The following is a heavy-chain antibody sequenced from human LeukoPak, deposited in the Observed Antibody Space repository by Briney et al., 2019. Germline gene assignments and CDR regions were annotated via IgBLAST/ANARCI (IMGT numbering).Heavy chain of an antibody. V-gene: IGHV4-39*01. CDR2: IFYSGST. CDR1: GGSISSRNYF. Sequence: SETLSLTCSVSGGSISSRNYFWGWIRQPPGQGLEWIGSIFYSGSTYYNPSLKGRVTISLDTSKNQFSLKLSSVTATDTAVYYCASVDYNWNYFHFWGQGTLVTVPS. CDR3: ASVDYNWNYFHF. D-gene: IGHD1-20*01. J-gene: IGHJ4*02.